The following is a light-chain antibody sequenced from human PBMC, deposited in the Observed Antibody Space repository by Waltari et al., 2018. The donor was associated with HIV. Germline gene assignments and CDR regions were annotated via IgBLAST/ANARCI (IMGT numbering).Light chain of an antibody. CDR3: SSYAGNYNLV. CDR2: EVN. V-gene: IGLV2-8*01. CDR1: SSDVGSYNL. Sequence: QSALTQPASVSGSPGQSITISCTGTSSDVGSYNLVSWYQQHPGKAPKLMISEVNKRPSGVPDRFFGSKSGNTASLTVSGLQAEDEADYYCSSYAGNYNLVFGGGTKLTVL. J-gene: IGLJ3*02.